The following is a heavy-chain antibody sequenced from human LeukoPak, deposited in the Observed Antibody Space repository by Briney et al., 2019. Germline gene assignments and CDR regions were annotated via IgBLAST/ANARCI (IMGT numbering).Heavy chain of an antibody. CDR3: ARDLNVDTAMLDY. D-gene: IGHD5-18*01. Sequence: GGSLRLSCAASGFTFSSYSMNWVRQAPGKGLEWVSSISSSSSYIYYADSVKGRFTISRDNAKNSLYLQMNSLRAEDTAVYYRARDLNVDTAMLDYWGQGTLVTASS. V-gene: IGHV3-21*01. J-gene: IGHJ4*02. CDR2: ISSSSSYI. CDR1: GFTFSSYS.